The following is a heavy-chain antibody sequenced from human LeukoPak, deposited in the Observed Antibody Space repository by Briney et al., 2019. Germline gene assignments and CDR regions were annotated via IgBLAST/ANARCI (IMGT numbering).Heavy chain of an antibody. J-gene: IGHJ3*02. D-gene: IGHD1-26*01. CDR3: ARGYSGYHDAFHI. V-gene: IGHV1-69*13. CDR2: IIPMFDTA. Sequence: GASVKVSCKASGGTISSYAIMWVRQAPGQGLEWMGGIIPMFDTADYAQKFQGRATFTADESTNTAYMELSSLRSEDTAVYYCARGYSGYHDAFHIWGQGTMVTVSS. CDR1: GGTISSYA.